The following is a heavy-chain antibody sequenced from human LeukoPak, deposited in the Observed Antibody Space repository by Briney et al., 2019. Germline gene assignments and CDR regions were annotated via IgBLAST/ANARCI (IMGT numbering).Heavy chain of an antibody. CDR3: VRDRKLNY. Sequence: SETLSLTCAVSGGSISSSNWWSWVRQPPGKGLEWIGEIYHSGSTNYNPSLKSRVTISVDTSRNEFSLRLTSVTAADAAVYYCVRDRKLNYWGQGTLVTVSS. V-gene: IGHV4-4*02. J-gene: IGHJ4*02. CDR2: IYHSGST. CDR1: GGSISSSNW.